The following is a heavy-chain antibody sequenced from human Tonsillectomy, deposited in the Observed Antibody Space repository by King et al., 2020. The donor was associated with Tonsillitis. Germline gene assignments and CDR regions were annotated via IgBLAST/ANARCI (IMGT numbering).Heavy chain of an antibody. CDR2: VYYSGST. Sequence: VQLQESGPGLVKPSETLSLTCTVSGGSMSSYYWSWIRQSPGKGLEWIGNVYYSGSTSYNPSLKSRVTISVDTSKNQFSLKLSSVTAADTAVYYCARERDCSSTSCYEEGVIDSWGQGTLVTVSS. CDR3: ARERDCSSTSCYEEGVIDS. CDR1: GGSMSSYY. V-gene: IGHV4-59*01. J-gene: IGHJ4*02. D-gene: IGHD2-2*01.